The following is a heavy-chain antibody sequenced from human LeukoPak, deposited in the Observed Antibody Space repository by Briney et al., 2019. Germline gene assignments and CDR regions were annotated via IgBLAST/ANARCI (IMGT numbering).Heavy chain of an antibody. CDR1: GYSVNSYW. D-gene: IGHD7-27*01. V-gene: IGHV5-51*01. J-gene: IGHJ4*02. CDR2: IYPGDSDT. Sequence: GESLKISCETSGYSVNSYWIGWVRQMPGKGLEWMGIIYPGDSDTRYSPSFQGQVTISADKSISTAYLQWSSLKASDTAMYYCARRVGTQYYFDYWGQGTLVTLSS. CDR3: ARRVGTQYYFDY.